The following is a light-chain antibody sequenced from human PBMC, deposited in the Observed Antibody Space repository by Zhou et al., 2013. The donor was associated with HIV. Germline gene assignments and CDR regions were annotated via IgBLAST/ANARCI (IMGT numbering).Light chain of an antibody. Sequence: DIQLTQSPSFLSASVGDRVTITCRASQGISSYLAWYQQKPGKAPKLLIYAASTLQSGVPSRFSGSGSGTEFTLTISSLQPEDFATYYCQQYDNLPRPPITFGQGTRLEIK. CDR3: QQYDNLPRPPIT. CDR1: QGISSY. J-gene: IGKJ5*01. V-gene: IGKV1-9*01. CDR2: AAS.